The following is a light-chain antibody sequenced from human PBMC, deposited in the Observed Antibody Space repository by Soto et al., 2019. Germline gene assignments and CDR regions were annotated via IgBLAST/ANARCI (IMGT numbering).Light chain of an antibody. V-gene: IGLV2-11*01. CDR3: CSYAGSYTWV. CDR2: DVN. Sequence: QSALTQPRSVSGSPGQSVTLSCTGTSSDVGGYNYLSWYQQHPGKAPKLVIDDVNKRPSGVPDRFSGSRSGNTASLTISGLQAEDEADYYCCSYAGSYTWVFGGGTKLTVL. CDR1: SSDVGGYNY. J-gene: IGLJ3*02.